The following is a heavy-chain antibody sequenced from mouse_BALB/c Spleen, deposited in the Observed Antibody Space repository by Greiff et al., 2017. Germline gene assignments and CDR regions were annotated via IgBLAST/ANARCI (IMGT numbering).Heavy chain of an antibody. Sequence: VQLQQSGPGLVAPSQSLSITCTVSGFSLTGYGVNWVRQPPGKGLEWLGMIWGDGSTDYNSALKSRLSISKDNSKSQVFLKMNSLQTDDTARYYCARDKGDYYGSSYWYFDVWGAGTTVTVSS. CDR2: IWGDGST. D-gene: IGHD1-1*01. CDR3: ARDKGDYYGSSYWYFDV. V-gene: IGHV2-6-7*01. J-gene: IGHJ1*01. CDR1: GFSLTGYG.